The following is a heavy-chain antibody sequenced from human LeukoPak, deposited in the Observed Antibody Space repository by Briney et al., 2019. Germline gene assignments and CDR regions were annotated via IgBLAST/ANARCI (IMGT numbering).Heavy chain of an antibody. J-gene: IGHJ4*02. CDR1: GYTFTSYD. CDR3: ARGYSYGYDFDY. CDR2: MNPNSGNT. D-gene: IGHD5-18*01. Sequence: ASVKVSCKASGYTFTSYDINWVRQATGQGLEWMGWMNPNSGNTGYAQKFQGRVTITRNTSISTAYMELSSPRSEDTAVYYCARGYSYGYDFDYWGQGTLVTVSS. V-gene: IGHV1-8*03.